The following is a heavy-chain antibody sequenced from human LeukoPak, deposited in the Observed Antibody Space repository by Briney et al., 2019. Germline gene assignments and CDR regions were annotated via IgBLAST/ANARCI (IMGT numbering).Heavy chain of an antibody. V-gene: IGHV4-61*02. CDR3: ARRIAAADFDY. Sequence: SETLSLTCTVSGGSISSGSYYWSWIRQPAGKGLEWIGRIYTSGSTNYNPSLKSRVTISVDTSKNQFSLKLSSVTAADTAVYYCARRIAAADFDYWGQGTLVTVSS. D-gene: IGHD6-13*01. J-gene: IGHJ4*02. CDR2: IYTSGST. CDR1: GGSISSGSYY.